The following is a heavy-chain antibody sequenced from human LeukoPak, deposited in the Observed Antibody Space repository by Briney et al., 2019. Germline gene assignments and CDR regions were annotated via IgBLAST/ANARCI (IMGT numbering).Heavy chain of an antibody. V-gene: IGHV4-59*01. J-gene: IGHJ4*02. CDR2: IYYSGST. CDR1: GGSISSYY. D-gene: IGHD5-12*01. Sequence: PSETLSLTCTVSGGSISSYYWSWIRQPPGKGLEWIGYIYYSGSTNYNPSLKSRVTISVDTSKNQFSLKLSSVTAADTAVYYCARYGGCEQPIDYWGQGTLVTVSS. CDR3: ARYGGCEQPIDY.